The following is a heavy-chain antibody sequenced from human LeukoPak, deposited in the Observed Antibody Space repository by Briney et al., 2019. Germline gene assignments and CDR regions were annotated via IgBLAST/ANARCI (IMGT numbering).Heavy chain of an antibody. CDR1: GGSFSGYY. Sequence: SETLSLTCAVYGGSFSGYYWNWIRQPPGKGLEWIGEINHSGSTNYNPSPKSRVTISVDTSKNQFSLKLSSVTAADTAVYYCARLRYYDILTGYWRAFDIWGQGTMVTVSS. D-gene: IGHD3-9*01. CDR2: INHSGST. V-gene: IGHV4-34*01. CDR3: ARLRYYDILTGYWRAFDI. J-gene: IGHJ3*02.